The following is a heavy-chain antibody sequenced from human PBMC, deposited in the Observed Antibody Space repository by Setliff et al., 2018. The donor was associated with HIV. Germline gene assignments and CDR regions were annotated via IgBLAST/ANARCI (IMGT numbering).Heavy chain of an antibody. CDR1: GYTFTSYD. Sequence: ASVKVSCNASGYTFTSYDINWVRQATGQGLEWMGWMNPNSGNTGYAQKFQGRVTITRDTSISTAYMELSSLRSEDTAVYYCARGRKYLTTVTTSYFYYMDVWGKGTTVTAP. D-gene: IGHD4-4*01. V-gene: IGHV1-8*03. J-gene: IGHJ6*03. CDR3: ARGRKYLTTVTTSYFYYMDV. CDR2: MNPNSGNT.